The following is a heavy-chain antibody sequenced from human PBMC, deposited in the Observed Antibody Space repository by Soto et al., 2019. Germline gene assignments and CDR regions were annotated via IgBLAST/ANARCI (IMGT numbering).Heavy chain of an antibody. D-gene: IGHD3-10*02. CDR3: AKNVNSCSGSQFFDY. CDR2: FRSGGDDDTT. Sequence: PGGSLRLSCAASGLTFSSYSMSWVRQAPWKGLEWLSGFRSGGDDDTTYYADSVRGRFTISRDNSKNTLFLQMNSLRAEDTAIYCCAKNVNSCSGSQFFDYCRQGTLVPVCS. V-gene: IGHV3-23*01. CDR1: GLTFSSYS. J-gene: IGHJ4*02.